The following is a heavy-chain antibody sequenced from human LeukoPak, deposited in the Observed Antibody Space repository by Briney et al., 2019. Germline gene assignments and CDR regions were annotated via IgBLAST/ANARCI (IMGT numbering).Heavy chain of an antibody. CDR1: GGSISSYY. Sequence: PSETLSLTCTVSGGSISSYYWSWIRQPPGKGLEWIGHIYYTGSTNYNPSLQSRVTISLDTSKNQFSLTVTSATAADTAVYYCARHRGVSAVTDFIGYYDSSSYYYDTPFDFWGQGTLVTVSS. CDR3: ARHRGVSAVTDFIGYYDSSSYYYDTPFDF. CDR2: IYYTGST. D-gene: IGHD3-22*01. J-gene: IGHJ4*02. V-gene: IGHV4-59*01.